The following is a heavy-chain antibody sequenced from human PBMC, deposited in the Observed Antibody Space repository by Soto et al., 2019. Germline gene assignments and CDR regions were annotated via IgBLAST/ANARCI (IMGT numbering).Heavy chain of an antibody. CDR3: AKLQWFGELSPFDY. CDR1: GFTFSSYA. J-gene: IGHJ4*02. D-gene: IGHD3-10*01. V-gene: IGHV3-23*01. CDR2: ISDSGGST. Sequence: GGSLRLSCAASGFTFSSYAMGWVRQAPGKGLEWVSVISDSGGSTYYTDSVKGRFTISRDNSKNTLYLQMNSLRADDTAVYYCAKLQWFGELSPFDYWGQGTLVTVSS.